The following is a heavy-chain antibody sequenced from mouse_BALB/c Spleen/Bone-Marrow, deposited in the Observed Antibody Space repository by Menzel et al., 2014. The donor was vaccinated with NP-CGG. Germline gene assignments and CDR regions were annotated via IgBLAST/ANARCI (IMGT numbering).Heavy chain of an antibody. CDR1: GFPLSSYG. Sequence: QVQLQQSGPGLVQPTQRLSITCTVSGFPLSSYGVHWVRQSPGKGLEWLGVIWSGGSTDYKAAFISRLTISKDNSKSQVFSKMTSLQANDTAIYYCARNHRGYYFDYWGQGTTLTVSS. CDR3: ARNHRGYYFDY. CDR2: IWSGGST. J-gene: IGHJ2*01. V-gene: IGHV2-2*02. D-gene: IGHD3-1*01.